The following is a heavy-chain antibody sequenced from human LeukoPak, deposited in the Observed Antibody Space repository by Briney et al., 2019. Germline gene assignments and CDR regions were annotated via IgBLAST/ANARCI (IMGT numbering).Heavy chain of an antibody. D-gene: IGHD4-17*01. J-gene: IGHJ3*02. CDR1: GYTFTSYV. Sequence: ASVKVSCKASGYTFTSYVISWVRQAPGQGLEWMGWISAYNGNTNYAQKLQGRVTMTTDTSTSTAYMELRSLRSDDTAVYYCARADHDYGDYEVVNDSGAFDIWGQGTMVTVSS. CDR3: ARADHDYGDYEVVNDSGAFDI. CDR2: ISAYNGNT. V-gene: IGHV1-18*01.